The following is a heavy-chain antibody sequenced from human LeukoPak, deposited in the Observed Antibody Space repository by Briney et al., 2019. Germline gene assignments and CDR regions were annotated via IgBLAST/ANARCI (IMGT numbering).Heavy chain of an antibody. J-gene: IGHJ4*02. CDR2: ISYDGSDK. CDR1: GFTFSDYG. Sequence: GGSLRLSCAASGFTFSDYGMHWVRQGSGKGLEWVAVISYDGSDKYYADSVKGRFTISRDNSANTLYLQMNSLRAEDTAVYYCAKIRVVFNWNYAYYFDYWGQGTLVTVSS. V-gene: IGHV3-30*18. CDR3: AKIRVVFNWNYAYYFDY. D-gene: IGHD1-7*01.